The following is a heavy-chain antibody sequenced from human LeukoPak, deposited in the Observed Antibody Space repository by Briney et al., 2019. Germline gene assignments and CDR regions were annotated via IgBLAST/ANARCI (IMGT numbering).Heavy chain of an antibody. D-gene: IGHD4-23*01. CDR1: GFSLWTSG. CDR2: TTHDGMYT. V-gene: IGHV3-30*18. J-gene: IGHJ5*02. Sequence: GGSLRLSCAASGFSLWTSGIHWVRQAPGKGLEWLSLTTHDGMYTNYADSVKGRFTISTDTSKNTVYLQMNSLRPEDTAVCYCTKGGGISANPLDPWGQGTLVIVSS. CDR3: TKGGGISANPLDP.